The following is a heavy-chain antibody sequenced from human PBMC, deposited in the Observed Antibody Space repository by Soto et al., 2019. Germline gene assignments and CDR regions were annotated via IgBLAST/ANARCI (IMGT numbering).Heavy chain of an antibody. J-gene: IGHJ3*02. CDR1: GYTFTSYA. V-gene: IGHV1-3*01. D-gene: IGHD6-13*01. Sequence: ASVKVSCKASGYTFTSYAMHWVRQAPGQRLEWMGWINAGNGNTKYSQKFQGRVTITRDTSASTAYMELSSLRSEDTAVYYCARERSSSWFLNAFDIWGQGTMVTVSS. CDR3: ARERSSSWFLNAFDI. CDR2: INAGNGNT.